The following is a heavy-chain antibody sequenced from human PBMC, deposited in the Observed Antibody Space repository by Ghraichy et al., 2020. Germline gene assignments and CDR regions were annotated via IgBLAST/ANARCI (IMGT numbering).Heavy chain of an antibody. Sequence: GASLRLSCAASGFTFSSYAMSWVRQAPGKGLEWVSAISGSGGSTYYADSVKGRFTISRDNSKNTLYLQMNSLRAEDTAVYYCALIAAAGTTLDYWGQGTLVTVSS. CDR1: GFTFSSYA. V-gene: IGHV3-23*01. CDR3: ALIAAAGTTLDY. J-gene: IGHJ4*02. CDR2: ISGSGGST. D-gene: IGHD6-13*01.